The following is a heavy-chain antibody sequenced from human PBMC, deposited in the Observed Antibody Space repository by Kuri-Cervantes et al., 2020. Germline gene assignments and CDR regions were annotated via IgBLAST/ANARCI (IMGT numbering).Heavy chain of an antibody. V-gene: IGHV3-9*01. D-gene: IGHD2-8*01. CDR3: ARDYTSWMLSRRGLDY. J-gene: IGHJ4*02. CDR1: GFTFDDYA. Sequence: SLKISCAASGFTFDDYAMHWVRQAPGKGLEWVSGISWNSGSIGYADSVKGRFTISRDNAKNSLYLQMNSLRAEDTALYYCARDYTSWMLSRRGLDYWGQGTLVTVSS. CDR2: ISWNSGSI.